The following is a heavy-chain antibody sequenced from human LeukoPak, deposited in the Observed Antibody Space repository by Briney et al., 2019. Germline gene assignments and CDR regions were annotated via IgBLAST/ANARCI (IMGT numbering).Heavy chain of an antibody. J-gene: IGHJ4*02. V-gene: IGHV4-31*03. Sequence: PSETLSLTCTVSGGSISSGGYYWSWIRQHPGKGLEWIGYIYYSGSTYYNPSLKGRVTISVDTSKSQFSLKLSSVTAADTAVYYCARDRGRNYYDSSGPVIPFDYWGQGTLVTVSS. CDR2: IYYSGST. CDR3: ARDRGRNYYDSSGPVIPFDY. CDR1: GGSISSGGYY. D-gene: IGHD3-22*01.